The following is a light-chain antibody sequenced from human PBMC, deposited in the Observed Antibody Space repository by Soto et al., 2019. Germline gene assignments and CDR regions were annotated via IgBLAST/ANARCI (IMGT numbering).Light chain of an antibody. J-gene: IGLJ1*01. CDR3: CSYAGSSTHYV. CDR2: EVS. Sequence: QSALTQPASVSGSPGQSITISCTGTSSDVGSYNRVSWYQQHPGKAPKLMIYEVSKRPSGVSNRFSGSKSGNTASLTISGLQAEDEADYYCCSYAGSSTHYVFRTGTKLTVL. V-gene: IGLV2-23*02. CDR1: SSDVGSYNR.